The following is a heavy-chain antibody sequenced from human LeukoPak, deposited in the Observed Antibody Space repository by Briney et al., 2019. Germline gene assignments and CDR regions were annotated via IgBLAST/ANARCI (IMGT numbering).Heavy chain of an antibody. J-gene: IGHJ4*02. Sequence: PSETLSLTCTVSGYSISNGYYWSWIRQPAGKGLEWIGRISSSGSTNYNPSLKSRVTISVDTSKNQFSLKLSSVTAADTAVYFCARDPDYYDPGYWGQGTLVTVSS. CDR1: GYSISNGYY. CDR2: ISSSGST. V-gene: IGHV4-38-2*02. D-gene: IGHD3-22*01. CDR3: ARDPDYYDPGY.